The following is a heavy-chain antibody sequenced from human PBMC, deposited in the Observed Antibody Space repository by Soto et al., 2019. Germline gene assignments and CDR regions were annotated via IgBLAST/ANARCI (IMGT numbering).Heavy chain of an antibody. J-gene: IGHJ4*02. CDR3: ARSLAFFLWLGELLSLGFDS. Sequence: EVQLMESGGGLVQPGGSLRLSCAASGFTFDNYAMNWVRQAPGKGLEWVSGISATGGSTYYAASVRGRFGISRDNSKNTLDLKMNSLRAEDTAVYYCARSLAFFLWLGELLSLGFDSWGQGTLVTASS. V-gene: IGHV3-23*01. D-gene: IGHD3-10*01. CDR1: GFTFDNYA. CDR2: ISATGGST.